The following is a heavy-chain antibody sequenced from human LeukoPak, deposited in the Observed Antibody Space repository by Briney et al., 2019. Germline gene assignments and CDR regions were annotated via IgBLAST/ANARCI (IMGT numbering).Heavy chain of an antibody. V-gene: IGHV3-21*01. CDR1: GFTFSSYS. CDR2: ISSSSSYT. D-gene: IGHD6-13*01. CDR3: ASKAAAVDY. J-gene: IGHJ4*02. Sequence: GGSLRLSCAASGFTFSSYSGNWVRQAPGKGLEWVSSISSSSSYTYYADSVKGRFTISRDNAKNSLYLQMNSLRAEDTAVYHCASKAAAVDYWGQGTLVTVSS.